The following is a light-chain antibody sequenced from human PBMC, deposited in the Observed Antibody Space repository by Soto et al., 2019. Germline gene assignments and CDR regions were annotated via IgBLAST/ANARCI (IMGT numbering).Light chain of an antibody. CDR2: EVV. CDR3: KSYAGSNTYV. V-gene: IGLV2-8*01. J-gene: IGLJ1*01. CDR1: KXDIGVYDF. Sequence: LTQPPSASGSPGQSVTISCTGTKXDIGVYDFVSWYQHHPGKAPRLIIYEVVQRPSGVPDRFSGSKSGNTASLTVSGLQAADEADYFCKSYAGSNTYVFGSGTKVTVL.